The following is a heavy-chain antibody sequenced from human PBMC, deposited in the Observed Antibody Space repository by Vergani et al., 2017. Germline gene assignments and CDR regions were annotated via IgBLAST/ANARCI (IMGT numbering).Heavy chain of an antibody. CDR3: AREYSSSVGFLAY. D-gene: IGHD6-6*01. V-gene: IGHV4-4*07. Sequence: QLQLQESGSGLVKPSQTLSLTCIVSGGSISPYYWSWIRQPAGKGLGWIGRIYTSESTNYNPSLKSRVTMSVDTSKNQVSLKLSSVTAADTAVYYCAREYSSSVGFLAYWGQGTLVTVSS. CDR1: GGSISPYY. J-gene: IGHJ4*02. CDR2: IYTSEST.